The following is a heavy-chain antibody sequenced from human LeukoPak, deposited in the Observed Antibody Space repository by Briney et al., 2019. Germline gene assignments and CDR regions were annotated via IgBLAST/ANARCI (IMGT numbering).Heavy chain of an antibody. J-gene: IGHJ2*01. CDR1: GFSFNSYS. Sequence: GRSLRLSCAASGFSFNSYSMHWVRQAPGKGLECVAVISFDGSDKYYADSVKDRFTISSDNPQNTLYLQMNSLRSEDTATYYCARAPSMVPRVDIVWGWYLDCGGRGTLVTVSS. V-gene: IGHV3-30*04. CDR3: ARAPSMVPRVDIVWGWYLDC. CDR2: ISFDGSDK. D-gene: IGHD5/OR15-5a*01.